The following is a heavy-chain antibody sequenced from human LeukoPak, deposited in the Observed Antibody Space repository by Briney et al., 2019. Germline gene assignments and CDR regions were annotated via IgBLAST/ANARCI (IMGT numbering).Heavy chain of an antibody. CDR2: IYSGGST. J-gene: IGHJ2*01. CDR1: GFTVSSNY. Sequence: GGSLRLSCAASGFTVSSNYMSWVRQAPGKGLEWVSVIYSGGSTYYADSVKGRFTISRDSSKNTLFLHMNTLRAEDTAIYYCAKDRAVGASYWYFDLWGRGTLVTVSS. V-gene: IGHV3-53*01. CDR3: AKDRAVGASYWYFDL. D-gene: IGHD1-26*01.